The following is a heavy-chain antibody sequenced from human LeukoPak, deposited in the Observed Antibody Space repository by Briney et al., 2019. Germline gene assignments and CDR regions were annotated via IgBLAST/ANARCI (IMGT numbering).Heavy chain of an antibody. Sequence: GRSLRLSCAASGFTFSSCAMHWVRQAPGKGLEWVAVTSNDGSSKFYGDPVKGRFTISRDNSQNTLYLQMDSLRAEDTAVYYCGKAAWYSSSSLIDYWGQGTLVTVSS. D-gene: IGHD6-6*01. CDR1: GFTFSSCA. CDR3: GKAAWYSSSSLIDY. CDR2: TSNDGSSK. J-gene: IGHJ4*02. V-gene: IGHV3-30*18.